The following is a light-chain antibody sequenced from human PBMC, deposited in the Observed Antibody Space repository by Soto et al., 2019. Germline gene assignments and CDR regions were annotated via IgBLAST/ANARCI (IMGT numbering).Light chain of an antibody. V-gene: IGLV8-61*01. CDR3: VLYMGSGSVL. J-gene: IGLJ2*01. Sequence: QTVVTQEPSFSVSPGGTVTLTCGLSSGSVSTSYYPSWYQQTPGQTPRTLIYNTNSRSSGVPDRFSGSILGNKAALTITGAQAEDESDYYCVLYMGSGSVLFGGGTKLTVL. CDR1: SGSVSTSYY. CDR2: NTN.